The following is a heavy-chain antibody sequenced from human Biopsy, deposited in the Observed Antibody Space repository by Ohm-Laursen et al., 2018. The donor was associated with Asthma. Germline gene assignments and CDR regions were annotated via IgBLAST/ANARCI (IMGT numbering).Heavy chain of an antibody. V-gene: IGHV4-39*01. D-gene: IGHD6-13*01. CDR1: SGSGGYMRSGNYY. J-gene: IGHJ6*02. CDR2: IYYSGTT. Sequence: SDTLSLTCSLSSGSGGYMRSGNYYWGWIRQPPGKGLEWIGSIYYSGTTYYNPSLGSRVTVSADTSKNQFSLKLTSVTAADTAVYYCVRGSSSWHHGPFHYYYGLDVWARGPRPPSP. CDR3: VRGSSSWHHGPFHYYYGLDV.